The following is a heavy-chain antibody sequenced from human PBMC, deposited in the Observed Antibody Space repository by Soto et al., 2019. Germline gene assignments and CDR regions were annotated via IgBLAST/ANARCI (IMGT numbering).Heavy chain of an antibody. J-gene: IGHJ6*01. Sequence: RGESLQISCKGSGYSFTSYWIGWVRQMPGKGLEWMGIIYPGDSDTRYSPSFQGQVTISADKSISTAYLQWSSLKASDTAMYYCARHDIAVAGTDYNYGMAVWGQGTTVTVS. D-gene: IGHD6-19*01. V-gene: IGHV5-51*01. CDR3: ARHDIAVAGTDYNYGMAV. CDR2: IYPGDSDT. CDR1: GYSFTSYW.